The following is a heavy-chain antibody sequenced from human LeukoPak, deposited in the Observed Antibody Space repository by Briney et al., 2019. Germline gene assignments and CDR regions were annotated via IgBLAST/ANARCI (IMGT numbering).Heavy chain of an antibody. CDR2: IKQDGREK. Sequence: GGSLRLSGVASGFTFRSYWMSWVRQAPGKGPEWVANIKQDGREKYYVDSVQGRFTISRDNAKNSLYLQMNSLRPEDTAVYYCARDPYSGNYGGYYYYYMDVWGKGTTVTISS. D-gene: IGHD1-26*01. CDR3: ARDPYSGNYGGYYYYYMDV. V-gene: IGHV3-7*01. J-gene: IGHJ6*03. CDR1: GFTFRSYW.